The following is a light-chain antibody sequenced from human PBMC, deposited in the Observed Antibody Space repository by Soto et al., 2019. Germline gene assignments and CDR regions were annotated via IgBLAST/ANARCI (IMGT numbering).Light chain of an antibody. V-gene: IGKV3-20*01. J-gene: IGKJ1*01. CDR2: GVS. CDR1: QSVSSTY. Sequence: EIVLTQSPGTLSLSPGERATLSCRVSQSVSSTYLAWYQRKPGQAPRLLIYGVSSRAIDIPNRLSGSGSGTDSTLTITRLETEDGTVYYCQQYGSSPPSFGQGTKVEI. CDR3: QQYGSSPPS.